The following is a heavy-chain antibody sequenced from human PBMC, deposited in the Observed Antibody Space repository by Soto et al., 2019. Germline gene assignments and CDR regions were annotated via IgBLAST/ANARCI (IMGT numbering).Heavy chain of an antibody. D-gene: IGHD5-12*01. CDR2: IGTAGDT. Sequence: GGSLRLSCAASGFTFSSYDMHWVRQATGKGLEWVSAIGTAGDTYYPGSVKGRFTISRENAKNSWYLQMNSLRAGETAVYYCARPRFGGVATITAFDIWGQGTMVTVSS. CDR1: GFTFSSYD. CDR3: ARPRFGGVATITAFDI. J-gene: IGHJ3*02. V-gene: IGHV3-13*01.